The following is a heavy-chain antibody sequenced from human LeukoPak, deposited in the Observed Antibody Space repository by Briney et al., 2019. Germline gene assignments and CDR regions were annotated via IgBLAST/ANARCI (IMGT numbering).Heavy chain of an antibody. J-gene: IGHJ4*02. D-gene: IGHD5-24*01. CDR2: IWYDGSNK. V-gene: IGHV3-33*07. CDR1: GFTFSSYG. CDR3: AREKIEDGTDFDH. Sequence: GGSLRLSCAASGFTFSSYGMYWVRQPPGKGLEWVAVIWYDGSNKGYADSVKGRFTIPRDNSKSTLYLQMTNLRAEDTGAYYCAREKIEDGTDFDHWGQGTLVTVSS.